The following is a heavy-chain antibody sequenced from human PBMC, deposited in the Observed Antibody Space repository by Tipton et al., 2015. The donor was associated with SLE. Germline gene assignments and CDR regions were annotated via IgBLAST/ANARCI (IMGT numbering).Heavy chain of an antibody. Sequence: SLRLSCAASGFTFSSYEMDWVRQAPGKGLEWVSYISSSGSTIYYADSVKGRFTISRDNAKNSLYLQMNSLRAEDTAVYYCASCVGRDGYNSPWFDPWGQGTLVTVSS. CDR1: GFTFSSYE. CDR2: ISSSGSTI. CDR3: ASCVGRDGYNSPWFDP. J-gene: IGHJ5*02. D-gene: IGHD5-24*01. V-gene: IGHV3-48*03.